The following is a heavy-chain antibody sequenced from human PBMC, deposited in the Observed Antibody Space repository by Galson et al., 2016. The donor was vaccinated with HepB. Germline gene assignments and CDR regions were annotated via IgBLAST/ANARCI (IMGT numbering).Heavy chain of an antibody. CDR2: IYWNDEK. J-gene: IGHJ4*02. CDR1: GFSLSTSRAG. Sequence: LVKPTQTLTLTCTFSGFSLSTSRAGVGWIRQSPGQALEWLAVIYWNDEKHYSPSLKSRLTITKDTSKNQAVLTMINMDPVDTATYYCAHRQQYLGGNDYNNYGFDYWGQGTLVTVSS. D-gene: IGHD4-11*01. V-gene: IGHV2-5*01. CDR3: AHRQQYLGGNDYNNYGFDY.